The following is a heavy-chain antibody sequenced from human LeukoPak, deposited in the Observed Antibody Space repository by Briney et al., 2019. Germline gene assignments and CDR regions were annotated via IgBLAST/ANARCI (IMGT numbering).Heavy chain of an antibody. CDR1: GFTFSSYA. CDR3: AKSYYYDSSGYYYTVATDY. CDR2: ISGSGGST. J-gene: IGHJ4*02. Sequence: GGSLRLSCVASGFTFSSYAMSWVRQAPGKGLEWVSAISGSGGSTYYADSVKGRFTISRDNSKNTLYLQMNSLRAEDTAVYYCAKSYYYDSSGYYYTVATDYWGQGTLVTVSS. V-gene: IGHV3-23*01. D-gene: IGHD3-22*01.